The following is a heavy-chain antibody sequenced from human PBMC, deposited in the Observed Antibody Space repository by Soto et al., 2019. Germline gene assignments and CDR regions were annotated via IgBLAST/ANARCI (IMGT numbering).Heavy chain of an antibody. CDR1: GDTFSFYS. V-gene: IGHV1-69*02. CDR2: VNPILSMS. J-gene: IGHJ4*01. D-gene: IGHD3-10*01. CDR3: ATSYGSGYRAFDY. Sequence: SVYVSCKTSGDTFSFYSINWVRQAPGLGLECMGRVNPILSMSNYAQRFQGRVTMTADKSTSTAYMELSGLRSEDTAMYYCATSYGSGYRAFDYWG.